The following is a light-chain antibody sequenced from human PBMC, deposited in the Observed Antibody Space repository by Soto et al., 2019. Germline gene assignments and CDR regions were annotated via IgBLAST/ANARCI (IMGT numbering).Light chain of an antibody. V-gene: IGLV8-61*01. J-gene: IGLJ2*01. CDR3: ALYVGSGTVV. CDR1: SASVLTSYY. CDR2: STN. Sequence: QTVVSQEPSFSVSPGETVTLTCGLTSASVLTSYYPSWYQQTPCQAPRTLIYSTNIRSSGVPDRFSGSILGNKAALTITGAQADDESDYYCALYVGSGTVVFGGGTKLTVL.